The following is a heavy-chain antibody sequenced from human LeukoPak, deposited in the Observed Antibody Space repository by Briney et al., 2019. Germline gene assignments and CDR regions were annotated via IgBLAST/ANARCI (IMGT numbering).Heavy chain of an antibody. CDR1: GYTFTSYW. CDR2: IDPGDSDT. Sequence: GEPLNTSVQCSGYTFTSYWIAGVRQMPGQGLEWMGIIDPGDSDTRYRPSFQGQVTISADKPIDPAYLQWNSLKPSDTAMYYCATAYGGQLGYFDYWGVGTLV. V-gene: IGHV5-51*04. D-gene: IGHD4-23*01. CDR3: ATAYGGQLGYFDY. J-gene: IGHJ4*02.